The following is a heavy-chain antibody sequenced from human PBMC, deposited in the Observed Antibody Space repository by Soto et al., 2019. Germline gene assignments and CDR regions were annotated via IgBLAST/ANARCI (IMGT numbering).Heavy chain of an antibody. J-gene: IGHJ6*02. V-gene: IGHV1-69*13. Sequence: SVKVSCKASGGTFSSYAISWVRQAPGQGLEWMGGIIPIFGTANYAQKFQGRVTITADESTSTAYMELSSLRSEDTAVYYCARASKWLVRLYYYYGMDVWGQGTTVTVSS. D-gene: IGHD6-19*01. CDR3: ARASKWLVRLYYYYGMDV. CDR2: IIPIFGTA. CDR1: GGTFSSYA.